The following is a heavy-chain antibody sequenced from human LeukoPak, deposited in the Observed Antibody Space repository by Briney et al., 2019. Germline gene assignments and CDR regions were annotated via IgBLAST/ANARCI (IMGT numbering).Heavy chain of an antibody. CDR2: IYYNGHS. V-gene: IGHV4-59*08. J-gene: IGHJ5*02. D-gene: IGHD2-15*01. CDR1: GGSISSYY. CDR3: ARRGSGLAWFDP. Sequence: PSGTLSLTCTVSGGSISSYYWSWIRQPPGKGLEWIGYIYYNGHSNYSPSLKSRVTISLDTSKKQFSLKMSSVTAADTAMYYCARRGSGLAWFDPWGQGTLVTVSS.